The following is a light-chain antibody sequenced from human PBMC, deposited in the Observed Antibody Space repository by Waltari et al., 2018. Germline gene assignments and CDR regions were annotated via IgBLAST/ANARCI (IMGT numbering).Light chain of an antibody. CDR2: GNN. CDR3: QSYDRSLSVV. V-gene: IGLV1-40*01. J-gene: IGLJ2*01. Sequence: QSALTQPPSVSGAPGPRVTISCTGRGSNLGAGYDVHWYQQFPGTVPQLLLSGNNNRPSGVPYRFSASKTGTSASLAITGLQAEDEADYYCQSYDRSLSVVFGGGTKLTVL. CDR1: GSNLGAGYD.